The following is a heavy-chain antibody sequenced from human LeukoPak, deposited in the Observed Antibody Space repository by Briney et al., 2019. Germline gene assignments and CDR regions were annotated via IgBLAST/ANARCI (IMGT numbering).Heavy chain of an antibody. CDR3: AKSSKAAPNYYFDY. CDR2: ISGGGGST. CDR1: GFTFSSYA. V-gene: IGHV3-23*01. J-gene: IGHJ4*02. D-gene: IGHD6-25*01. Sequence: TGGSLRLSCAASGFTFSSYAMSWVRQAPGKGLEWVSAISGGGGSTYYADSVKGRLTISRGNSKNTLYLQMNSLRAEDTAVYYCAKSSKAAPNYYFDYWGQGALVTVSS.